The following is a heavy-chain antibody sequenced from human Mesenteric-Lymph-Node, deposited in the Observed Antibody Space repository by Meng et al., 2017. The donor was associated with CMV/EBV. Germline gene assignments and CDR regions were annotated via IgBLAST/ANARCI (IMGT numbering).Heavy chain of an antibody. D-gene: IGHD3-10*01. CDR2: IKSKTDGGTT. CDR3: ARDPGVSSYYYYDMDV. CDR1: GFTFSNAW. Sequence: GESLKISCAASGFTFSNAWMSWVRQAPGKGLEWVGRIKSKTDGGTTDYAAPVKGRFTISRDDSKNTLYLQMNSLRAEDTAVYYCARDPGVSSYYYYDMDVWGQGTTVTVSS. V-gene: IGHV3-15*01. J-gene: IGHJ6*02.